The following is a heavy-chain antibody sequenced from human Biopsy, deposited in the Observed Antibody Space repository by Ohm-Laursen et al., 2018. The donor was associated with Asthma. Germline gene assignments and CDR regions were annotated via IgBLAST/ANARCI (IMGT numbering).Heavy chain of an antibody. CDR1: GFTFSSYG. V-gene: IGHV3-33*06. CDR2: IWYDGSNK. Sequence: RSLRLSCAASGFTFSSYGMHWVRQAPGKGLEWVAVIWYDGSNKYYADSVKGRFTISRDNSKNTLYLQMNSLRAEDTAVYYCAKGYYYGSSGFDYWGQGTLVTVSS. J-gene: IGHJ4*02. D-gene: IGHD3-22*01. CDR3: AKGYYYGSSGFDY.